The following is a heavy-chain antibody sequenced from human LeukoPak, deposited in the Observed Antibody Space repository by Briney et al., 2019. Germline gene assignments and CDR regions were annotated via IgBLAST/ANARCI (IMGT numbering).Heavy chain of an antibody. CDR2: IIPILGIA. J-gene: IGHJ4*02. D-gene: IGHD3-9*01. Sequence: SVKVSCKASGGTFSSYAISWVRQAPGQGLEWMGRIIPILGIANYAQKFQGRVAITADKSTNTAYMELSSLRSEDTAVYYCAREGGILTGYYYYFDDWGQGTLVTVSS. V-gene: IGHV1-69*04. CDR3: AREGGILTGYYYYFDD. CDR1: GGTFSSYA.